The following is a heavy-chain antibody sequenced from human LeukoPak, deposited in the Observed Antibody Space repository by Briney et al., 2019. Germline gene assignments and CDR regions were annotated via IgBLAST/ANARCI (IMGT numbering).Heavy chain of an antibody. D-gene: IGHD2-8*01. CDR3: ARDPVGYCTNGVCPNLDY. CDR1: GYTFTSYY. Sequence: GASVKVSCKASGYTFTSYYMHWVRQAPGQGLEWMGIINPSGGSTSYAQKFQGRVTVTRDTSTSTVYMELSSLRSEDTAVYYCARDPVGYCTNGVCPNLDYWGQGTLVTVSS. V-gene: IGHV1-46*01. CDR2: INPSGGST. J-gene: IGHJ4*02.